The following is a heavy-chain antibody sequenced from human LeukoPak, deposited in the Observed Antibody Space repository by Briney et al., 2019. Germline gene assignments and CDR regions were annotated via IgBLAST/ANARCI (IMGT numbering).Heavy chain of an antibody. J-gene: IGHJ5*02. CDR1: GGTFSSYA. CDR3: ARDYAGEAAA. Sequence: ASVKVSCKASGGTFSSYAISWVRQAPGQGLEWMGWISAYNGNTNYAQKLQGRVTMTADTSTSTAYMELRSLRSDDTAVYYCARDYAGEAAAWGQGALVTVSP. CDR2: ISAYNGNT. D-gene: IGHD6-13*01. V-gene: IGHV1-18*01.